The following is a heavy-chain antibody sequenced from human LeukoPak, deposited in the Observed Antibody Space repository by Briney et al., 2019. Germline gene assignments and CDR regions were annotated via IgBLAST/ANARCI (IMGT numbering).Heavy chain of an antibody. CDR1: GFTVSSNY. CDR3: ATASHYYDRSGAYDAFDI. Sequence: GGSLRLSCAASGFTVSSNYMSWVRQAPGKGLEWVSVIYSGGDTYYADSVKGRFTISRDNSKNTLCLQMKSLRAEDTAMYYCATASHYYDRSGAYDAFDIWGQGTMVTVSS. J-gene: IGHJ3*02. V-gene: IGHV3-53*01. CDR2: IYSGGDT. D-gene: IGHD3-22*01.